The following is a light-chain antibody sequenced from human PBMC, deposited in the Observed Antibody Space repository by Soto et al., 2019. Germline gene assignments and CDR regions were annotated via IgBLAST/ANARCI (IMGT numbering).Light chain of an antibody. V-gene: IGLV2-18*02. Sequence: QSVLTQPPSVSGSPGQSVTISCTGTSSDVGSYNRVSWYQQPPGTAPKLMIHEVSNRPSGVPDRFSGSKSGNMASLTISGLQAEDEADYYCSSYTSSSTLVFGGGTKLTVL. CDR1: SSDVGSYNR. J-gene: IGLJ2*01. CDR2: EVS. CDR3: SSYTSSSTLV.